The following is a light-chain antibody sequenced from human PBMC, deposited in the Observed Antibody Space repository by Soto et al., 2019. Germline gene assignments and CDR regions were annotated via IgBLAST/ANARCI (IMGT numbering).Light chain of an antibody. CDR3: QQYYSTPPYT. CDR2: WAS. CDR1: QSVLYRSSNKNY. V-gene: IGKV4-1*01. Sequence: DIVMTQSPDSLAVSLGERATINRKSSQSVLYRSSNKNYLAWYQQKPGQPPKLLIYWASTRESGVPDRFSGSGSGTDFTLTISSLQAEDVAVYYCQQYYSTPPYTFGQGTKLEIK. J-gene: IGKJ2*01.